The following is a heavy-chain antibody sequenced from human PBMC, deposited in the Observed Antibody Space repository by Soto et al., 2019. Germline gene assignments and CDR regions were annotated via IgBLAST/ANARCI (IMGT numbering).Heavy chain of an antibody. D-gene: IGHD3-16*01. CDR2: MSPKNGDT. Sequence: GASVKVSCKASGYPFATYDINSVRQATGEGLEWMGWMSPKNGDTGYAQKFQGRIIMTTDTSTSTVYMDLRSLRSDDTAVYYCAREGEMPYYYYGLDVWGQGTTVTVSS. J-gene: IGHJ6*02. CDR1: GYPFATYD. CDR3: AREGEMPYYYYGLDV. V-gene: IGHV1-8*01.